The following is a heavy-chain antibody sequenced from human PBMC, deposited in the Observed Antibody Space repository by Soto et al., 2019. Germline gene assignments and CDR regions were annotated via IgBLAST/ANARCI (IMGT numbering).Heavy chain of an antibody. CDR1: GGSISSYY. CDR3: ARDPHTMVRGDGWFDP. V-gene: IGHV4-59*01. Sequence: QVQLQESGPGLVKPSETLSLTCTVSGGSISSYYWSWIRQPPGKGLEWIGYIYYSGSTNYNPSLKSRVTISVDTSKNQFSLKLSSVTAADTAVYYCARDPHTMVRGDGWFDPWGQGTLVTVSS. J-gene: IGHJ5*02. CDR2: IYYSGST. D-gene: IGHD3-10*01.